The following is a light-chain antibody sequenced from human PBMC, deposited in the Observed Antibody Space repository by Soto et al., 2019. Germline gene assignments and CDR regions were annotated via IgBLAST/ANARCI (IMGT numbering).Light chain of an antibody. CDR2: ATT. V-gene: IGKV1-17*01. J-gene: IGKJ2*01. CDR3: LQHNTSPYT. CDR1: QGISP. Sequence: DIQMTQPPFSLSASVGDRVTITCRASQGISPLGWFQQKPGEAPKRLIYATTSLEGGVPSRFSGSGSGTEFTLTISSLQPEDFATDFCLQHNTSPYTFGQGHELDIK.